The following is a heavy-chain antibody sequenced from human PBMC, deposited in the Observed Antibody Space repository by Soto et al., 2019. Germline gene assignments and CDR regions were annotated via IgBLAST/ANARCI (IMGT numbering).Heavy chain of an antibody. CDR3: ALDLVASPYYFDY. V-gene: IGHV3-23*01. CDR1: GFTFSSYA. CDR2: ISGSGGST. J-gene: IGHJ4*02. D-gene: IGHD2-15*01. Sequence: GGSLRLSCAASGFTFSSYAMSWVRQAPGKGLEWVSAISGSGGSTYYADSVKGRFTISRDNSKNTLYLQMNSLRAEDTAVYYCALDLVASPYYFDYWGQGTLVTVSS.